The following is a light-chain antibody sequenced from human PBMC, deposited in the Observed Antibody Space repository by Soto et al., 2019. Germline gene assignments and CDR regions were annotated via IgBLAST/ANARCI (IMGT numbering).Light chain of an antibody. Sequence: QSVLTHPPSASGSPGQSVTIPCTGTSSDVGAYNYVSWYQQHPGKAPKPMIYEVSYRPSGVPDRFSGSKSGNTASLTVSGLQAEDEADYYCSSYAGSSTVFGTGTKVTVL. CDR2: EVS. V-gene: IGLV2-8*01. J-gene: IGLJ1*01. CDR3: SSYAGSSTV. CDR1: SSDVGAYNY.